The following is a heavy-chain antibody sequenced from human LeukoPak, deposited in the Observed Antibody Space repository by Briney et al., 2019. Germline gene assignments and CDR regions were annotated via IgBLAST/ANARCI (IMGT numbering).Heavy chain of an antibody. CDR1: GYTFSGYY. Sequence: ASGKVSCKASGYTFSGYYMHWVRQGPGQGLEWMGWINTKSGDTKYAPKFQGRVTMTRDTSVSTVYMEVSRLTSDDTAVYYCASRPDRTLLPFFDYWGQGTLVTVS. J-gene: IGHJ4*02. CDR3: ASRPDRTLLPFFDY. CDR2: INTKSGDT. D-gene: IGHD5/OR15-5a*01. V-gene: IGHV1-2*02.